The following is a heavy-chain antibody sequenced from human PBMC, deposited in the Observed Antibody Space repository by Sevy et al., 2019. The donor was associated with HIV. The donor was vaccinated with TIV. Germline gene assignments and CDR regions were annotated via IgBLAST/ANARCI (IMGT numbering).Heavy chain of an antibody. D-gene: IGHD2-15*01. J-gene: IGHJ5*02. Sequence: GGSLRLSCAASGFTFSSYAMSWVRQAPGKGLEWVSAISGSGGSTYYADSVKGRFTISRDNSKNTLYLRMNSLRAEDTAVYYCAKAAGYCSGGSCYFRWFDPWGQGTLVTVSS. CDR3: AKAAGYCSGGSCYFRWFDP. CDR2: ISGSGGST. V-gene: IGHV3-23*01. CDR1: GFTFSSYA.